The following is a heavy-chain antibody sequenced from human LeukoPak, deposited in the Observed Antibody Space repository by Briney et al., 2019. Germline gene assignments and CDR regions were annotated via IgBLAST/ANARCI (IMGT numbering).Heavy chain of an antibody. V-gene: IGHV4-34*01. D-gene: IGHD3-16*02. Sequence: PSETLSLTCAVYGGSFSGYYWSWIRQPPGKGLEWIGEINHSGSTNYNPSLQSRVTISVDTSKNQFSLKLSSVTAADTAVYYCARRGRITFGGVIVSRHYDYWGQGTLVTVSS. J-gene: IGHJ4*02. CDR2: INHSGST. CDR1: GGSFSGYY. CDR3: ARRGRITFGGVIVSRHYDY.